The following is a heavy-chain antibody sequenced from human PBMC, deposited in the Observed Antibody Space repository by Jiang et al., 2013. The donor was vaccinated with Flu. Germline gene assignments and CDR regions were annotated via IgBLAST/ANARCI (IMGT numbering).Heavy chain of an antibody. Sequence: GPGLVKPSETLSLTCTVSGGSISSYYWSWIRQPPGKGLEWIGYIYYSGSTNYNPSLKSRVTISVDTSKNQFSLKLSSVTAADTAVYYCAAYSSSWGYFDYWGQGTLVTVSS. CDR2: IYYSGST. J-gene: IGHJ4*02. V-gene: IGHV4-59*01. CDR3: AAYSSSWGYFDY. CDR1: GGSISSYY. D-gene: IGHD6-6*01.